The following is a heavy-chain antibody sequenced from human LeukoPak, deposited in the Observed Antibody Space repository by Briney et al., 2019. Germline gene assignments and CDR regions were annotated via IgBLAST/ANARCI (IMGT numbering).Heavy chain of an antibody. CDR2: TRNKANSYTT. Sequence: GGSLRLSCAASGFTFSDHYMDWVRQAPGKGLEWVGRTRNKANSYTTEYAASVKGRFTISRDDSKNSLYLQMNSLKTEDTAVYYCARVGITMDSYYFDYWGQGTLVTVSS. V-gene: IGHV3-72*01. D-gene: IGHD3-10*01. CDR3: ARVGITMDSYYFDY. CDR1: GFTFSDHY. J-gene: IGHJ4*02.